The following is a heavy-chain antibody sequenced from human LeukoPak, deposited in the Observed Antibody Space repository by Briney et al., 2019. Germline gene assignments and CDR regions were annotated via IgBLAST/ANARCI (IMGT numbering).Heavy chain of an antibody. Sequence: GASVKVSCKASGYTFTGYYMHWVRQAPGQGLEWMGWINPNSGGTNYAQKFQGRVTMTRDTSISTAYMELSRLRSDDTAVYYCARAPEGELFPGNDYWGQGTLVTVSS. V-gene: IGHV1-2*02. CDR3: ARAPEGELFPGNDY. D-gene: IGHD1-26*01. CDR2: INPNSGGT. J-gene: IGHJ4*02. CDR1: GYTFTGYY.